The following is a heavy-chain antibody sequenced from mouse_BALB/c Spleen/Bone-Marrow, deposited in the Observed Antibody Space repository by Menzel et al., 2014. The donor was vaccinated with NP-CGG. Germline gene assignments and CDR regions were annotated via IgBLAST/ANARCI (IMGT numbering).Heavy chain of an antibody. Sequence: QVQLQQSGAELVKPGASVKMSCKASGYTFTSYWMHWVKQRPGQGFEWIGAIDPCDSYTSYNQKFKGKATLTVDTSSSTYYMQLSSQTSADYDVYGYARSRDYGNWFDYWGQGTPVTVSA. D-gene: IGHD2-1*01. CDR2: IDPCDSYT. CDR3: ARSRDYGNWFDY. CDR1: GYTFTSYW. V-gene: IGHV1S127*01. J-gene: IGHJ3*01.